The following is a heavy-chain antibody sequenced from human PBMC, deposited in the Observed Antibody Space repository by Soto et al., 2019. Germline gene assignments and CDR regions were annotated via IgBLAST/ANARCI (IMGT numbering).Heavy chain of an antibody. CDR3: AIAPFYYDFWSGYYPNYYYYMDV. V-gene: IGHV4-31*03. Sequence: SETLSLTCTVSGGSISSGGYYWSWIRQHPGKGLEWIGYIYYSGSTYYNPSLKSRVTISVDTSKNQFSLKLSSVTAADTAVYYCAIAPFYYDFWSGYYPNYYYYMDVWGKGTTVTVSS. CDR2: IYYSGST. D-gene: IGHD3-3*01. J-gene: IGHJ6*03. CDR1: GGSISSGGYY.